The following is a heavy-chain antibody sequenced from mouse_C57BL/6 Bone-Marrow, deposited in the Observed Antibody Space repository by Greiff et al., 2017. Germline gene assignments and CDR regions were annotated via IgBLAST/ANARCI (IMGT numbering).Heavy chain of an antibody. V-gene: IGHV1-18*01. CDR3: ARRHYGSSYGDV. J-gene: IGHJ1*03. CDR1: GYTFTDYN. Sequence: VQLQQSGPELVKPGASVKIPCKASGYTFTDYNMDWVKQSHGKSLEWIGDINPNNGGTIYNQKFKGKATLTVDKSSSTAYMELRSLTSEDTAVYYCARRHYGSSYGDVWGTGTTVTVSS. D-gene: IGHD1-1*01. CDR2: INPNNGGT.